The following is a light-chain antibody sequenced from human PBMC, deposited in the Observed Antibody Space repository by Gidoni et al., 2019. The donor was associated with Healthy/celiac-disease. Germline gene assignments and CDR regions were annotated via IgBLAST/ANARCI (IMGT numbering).Light chain of an antibody. CDR3: NSRDSSGNHWV. CDR1: SLRSYY. J-gene: IGLJ3*02. Sequence: SSELTQDPAVSGPLGQTVRITCQGDSLRSYYARWYQQKPGQAPVLVIYGKNNRPPGIPDRCSGASSGNTASLTITGAQAEDEADYYCNSRDSSGNHWVFGGGTKLTVL. V-gene: IGLV3-19*01. CDR2: GKN.